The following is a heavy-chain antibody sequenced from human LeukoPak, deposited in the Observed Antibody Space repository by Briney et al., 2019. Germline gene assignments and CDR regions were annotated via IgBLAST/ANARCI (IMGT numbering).Heavy chain of an antibody. CDR3: ARSRAFDY. J-gene: IGHJ4*02. CDR2: IYDTDTR. CDR1: GFSFRTNY. Sequence: PGGSLRLSCVASGFSFRTNYMNWVRQAPGKRPEWVAIIYDTDTRVYTDSVKGRFTISRDNSENTVSLQMNSLRVEGTAVYYCARSRAFDYWGRGTLVTVSS. V-gene: IGHV3-53*01.